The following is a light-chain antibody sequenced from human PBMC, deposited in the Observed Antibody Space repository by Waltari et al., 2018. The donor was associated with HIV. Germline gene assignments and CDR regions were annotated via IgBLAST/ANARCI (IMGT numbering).Light chain of an antibody. Sequence: QSVLTQPPSVSAAPGQKVTISCSGSYDYVSWYQHGPGAAPKLLIYDNNKRPSGIPDRFSGSKSGTSATLGITGLQTGDEADYYCGTWDPRLSAGVFGGGTKLTVL. CDR3: GTWDPRLSAGV. V-gene: IGLV1-51*01. CDR2: DNN. CDR1: YDY. J-gene: IGLJ3*02.